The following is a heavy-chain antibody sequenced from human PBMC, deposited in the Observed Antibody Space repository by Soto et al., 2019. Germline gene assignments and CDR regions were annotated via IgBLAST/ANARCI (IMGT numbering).Heavy chain of an antibody. V-gene: IGHV4-59*01. CDR2: IHYSGST. D-gene: IGHD6-13*01. Sequence: PSETLSLTCTISNGSIGSYYWTWIRQPPGKGLEWIGHIHYSGSTNYNPSLKSRLTLSLDTSKNQFSLKLTSVTAADTAVYYCARVGRLITAAGLLDAWGQGTLVTVSS. J-gene: IGHJ5*02. CDR3: ARVGRLITAAGLLDA. CDR1: NGSIGSYY.